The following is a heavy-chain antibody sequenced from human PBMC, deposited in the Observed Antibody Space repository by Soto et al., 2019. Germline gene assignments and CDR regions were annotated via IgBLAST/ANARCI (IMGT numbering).Heavy chain of an antibody. D-gene: IGHD6-19*01. CDR2: IYPGDSDT. Sequence: PGESLKISCKGSGYSFTSYWIAWVCQMPGKGLEWMGIIYPGDSDTRYSPSFQGQVTISADRSINTAYLQWSSLKASDTAMYYCARHHSSAWFFDYWGQGTLVTVSS. CDR3: ARHHSSAWFFDY. V-gene: IGHV5-51*01. J-gene: IGHJ4*02. CDR1: GYSFTSYW.